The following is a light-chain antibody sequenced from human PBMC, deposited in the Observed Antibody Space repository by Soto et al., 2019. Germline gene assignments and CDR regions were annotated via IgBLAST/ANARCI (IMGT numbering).Light chain of an antibody. CDR3: HHVGDSPRT. CDR2: ATS. V-gene: IGKV3-20*01. Sequence: EMVLPQSPGPLSLSPGETATLSCRASQTVNSDYLAWFQQRPGQAPRLLIFATSRRATDIPDRFSGSGSGTDFTLAIRRLEPEDFALYYCHHVGDSPRTFGQGTKV. J-gene: IGKJ1*01. CDR1: QTVNSDY.